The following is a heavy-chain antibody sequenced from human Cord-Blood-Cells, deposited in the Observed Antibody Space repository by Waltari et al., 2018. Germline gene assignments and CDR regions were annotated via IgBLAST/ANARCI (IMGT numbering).Heavy chain of an antibody. J-gene: IGHJ4*02. Sequence: QVQLQESGPGLVKPSETLSLTCAVSGYSISSGYYWGWIRQPPGKGLEWIGSINHSGITYYNPSLKSRVTISVYTSKNQFSLKLSSVTAADTAVYYCARDRTNYFDYWGQGTLVTVSS. CDR1: GYSISSGYY. CDR2: INHSGIT. V-gene: IGHV4-38-2*02. CDR3: ARDRTNYFDY.